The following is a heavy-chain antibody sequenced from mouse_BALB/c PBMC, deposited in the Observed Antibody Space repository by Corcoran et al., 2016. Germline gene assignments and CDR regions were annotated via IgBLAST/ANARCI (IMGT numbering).Heavy chain of an antibody. CDR2: INPRSGGT. Sequence: EVLLQQSGPELVKPGASVKIPCKASGYTFTDYNMDWVKQSHGKSLEWIGDINPRSGGTIYNPTFKGRATLTVDKSSSTAYMELRSLTSEDTAVYYCARWGITTFDYWGQGTTLTVSS. CDR1: GYTFTDYN. J-gene: IGHJ2*01. D-gene: IGHD1-1*01. V-gene: IGHV1-18*01. CDR3: ARWGITTFDY.